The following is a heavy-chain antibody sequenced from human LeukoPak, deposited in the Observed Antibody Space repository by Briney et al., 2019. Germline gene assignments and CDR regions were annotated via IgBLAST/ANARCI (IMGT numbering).Heavy chain of an antibody. Sequence: PGGSLRLSCAAAGFTFSRYWMSWVRQATGKGLECVAKIREDGSEKHYVDSVKGRFTISRDNAKNSLYLQMNSLRAEDTAVYYCARDRRYSGSFYVRWGQFFDYWGQGTLVTVSS. J-gene: IGHJ4*02. CDR1: GFTFSRYW. CDR2: IREDGSEK. V-gene: IGHV3-7*01. D-gene: IGHD1-26*01. CDR3: ARDRRYSGSFYVRWGQFFDY.